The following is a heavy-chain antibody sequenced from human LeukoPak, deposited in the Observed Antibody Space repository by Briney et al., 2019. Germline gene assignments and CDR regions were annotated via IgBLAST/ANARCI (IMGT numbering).Heavy chain of an antibody. J-gene: IGHJ3*02. CDR3: ARVRATSAFDI. D-gene: IGHD1-26*01. CDR2: IYYSGIT. V-gene: IGHV4-39*01. Sequence: SETLSLTCTVSGGSISSSSYYWGWIRQPPGKGLEWIGSIYYSGITYYNPSLKSRVTISVDTSKNQFSLKLSSVTAADTAVYYCARVRATSAFDIWGQGTMVTVSS. CDR1: GGSISSSSYY.